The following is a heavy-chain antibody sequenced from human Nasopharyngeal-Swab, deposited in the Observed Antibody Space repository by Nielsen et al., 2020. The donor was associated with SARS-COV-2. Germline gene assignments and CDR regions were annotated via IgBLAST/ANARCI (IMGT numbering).Heavy chain of an antibody. CDR1: GGSISSGGYS. D-gene: IGHD5-18*01. Sequence: TLSLTCAVSGGSISSGGYSWSWIRQPPGKGLEWIGYTYHSGSTYYNPSLKSRVTISVDRSKNQFSLKLSSVTAADTAVYYCARGTAMGMYNWFDPWGQGTLVTVSS. CDR3: ARGTAMGMYNWFDP. J-gene: IGHJ5*02. V-gene: IGHV4-30-2*01. CDR2: TYHSGST.